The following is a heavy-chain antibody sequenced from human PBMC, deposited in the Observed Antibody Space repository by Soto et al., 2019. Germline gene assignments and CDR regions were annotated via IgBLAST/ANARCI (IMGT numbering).Heavy chain of an antibody. CDR3: ARVLYYGMDV. V-gene: IGHV2-26*01. CDR2: ISSSDEK. CDR1: GGSISNYYW. Sequence: ETLSLTCTVSGGSISNYYWTWIRQPPGKALEWLAHISSSDEKSYSTSLKSRLTISKDTSKSQVVLTMTNMDPMDTATYYCARVLYYGMDVWGQGTTVTVSS. J-gene: IGHJ6*02.